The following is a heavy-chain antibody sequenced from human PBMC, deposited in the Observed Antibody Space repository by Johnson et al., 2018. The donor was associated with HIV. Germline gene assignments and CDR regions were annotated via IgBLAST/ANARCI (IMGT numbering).Heavy chain of an antibody. V-gene: IGHV3-20*04. Sequence: VQLVESGGSVVRPGGSLRLSCAGSGFTFDDHGMSWVRQVPGKGLEWVSAIYRGGTTYYADSVRGRFTISRDSSENTLYLDMNNLRIEDTAVYYCARDIRLRPIEQFLVGGAFDSWGQGTMVTVSS. J-gene: IGHJ3*02. D-gene: IGHD3-3*01. CDR3: ARDIRLRPIEQFLVGGAFDS. CDR2: IYRGGTT. CDR1: GFTFDDHG.